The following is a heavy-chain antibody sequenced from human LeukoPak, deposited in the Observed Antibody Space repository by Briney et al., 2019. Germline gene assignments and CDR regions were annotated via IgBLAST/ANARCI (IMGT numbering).Heavy chain of an antibody. Sequence: GASVKVSCKASGYTFTNYGITWVRQAPGQGLEWMGWISGYLGSTKYAQNFQGRVTMTIDTSTSPAYMDLRSLKSDDHAIYFCARSDLGTITAGPFKNWGQGALVAVSS. D-gene: IGHD5-24*01. CDR2: ISGYLGST. V-gene: IGHV1-18*01. J-gene: IGHJ1*01. CDR1: GYTFTNYG. CDR3: ARSDLGTITAGPFKN.